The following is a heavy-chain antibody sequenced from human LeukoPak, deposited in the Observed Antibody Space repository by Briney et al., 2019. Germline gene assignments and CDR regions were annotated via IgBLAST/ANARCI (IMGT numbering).Heavy chain of an antibody. V-gene: IGHV3-30-3*01. Sequence: GGSLRLSCAASGFTFSSYAMHWVRQAPGKGLEWVAVISYDGSNKYYADSVKGRFTISRDNAKNSLYLQMNSLRAEDTAVYYCARRRTAAVVAFDIWGQGTMVTVSS. CDR1: GFTFSSYA. CDR3: ARRRTAAVVAFDI. CDR2: ISYDGSNK. J-gene: IGHJ3*02. D-gene: IGHD6-13*01.